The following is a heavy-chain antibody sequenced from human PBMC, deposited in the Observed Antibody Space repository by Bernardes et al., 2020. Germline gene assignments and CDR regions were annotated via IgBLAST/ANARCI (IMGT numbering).Heavy chain of an antibody. CDR3: ARGHYGSGSLPY. D-gene: IGHD3-10*01. CDR1: GYTFTSYA. J-gene: IGHJ4*02. Sequence: ASVKVSCKASGYTFTSYAMHWVRQAPGQRLEWMGWINAGNGNTKYSQKFQGRVTITRDTSASTAYMELSSLRSEDTAVYYCARGHYGSGSLPYWGQGTLVTVSS. V-gene: IGHV1-3*01. CDR2: INAGNGNT.